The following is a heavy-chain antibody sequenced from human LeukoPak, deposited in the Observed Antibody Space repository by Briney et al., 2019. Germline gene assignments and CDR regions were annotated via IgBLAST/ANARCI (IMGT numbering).Heavy chain of an antibody. V-gene: IGHV5-51*01. CDR3: ARRRIVVVTAIPGDAFDI. J-gene: IGHJ3*02. D-gene: IGHD2-21*02. Sequence: GESLKISCKGSGYSFTSYWIGWVRQMPGKGLEWMGIIYPGDSDIRYSPSFQGQVTISADKSISTAYLQWSSLKASDTAMYYCARRRIVVVTAIPGDAFDIWGQGTMVTVSS. CDR2: IYPGDSDI. CDR1: GYSFTSYW.